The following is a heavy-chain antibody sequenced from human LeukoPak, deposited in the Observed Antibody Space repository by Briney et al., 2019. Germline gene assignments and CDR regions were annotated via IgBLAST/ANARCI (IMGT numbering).Heavy chain of an antibody. V-gene: IGHV7-4-1*04. CDR2: INTNTGNP. CDR1: GYTFTSCA. CDR3: ARVGGSWPNFYYHYYHIDV. Sequence: ASEKVPYKASGYTFTSCALLWVGQAPAQGLAWMGWINTNTGNPQYAQGFTGRFVFSLDTSVSMAYLQISSLKAEDTAVYYCARVGGSWPNFYYHYYHIDVWGKGTTVTVSS. J-gene: IGHJ6*03. D-gene: IGHD6-13*01.